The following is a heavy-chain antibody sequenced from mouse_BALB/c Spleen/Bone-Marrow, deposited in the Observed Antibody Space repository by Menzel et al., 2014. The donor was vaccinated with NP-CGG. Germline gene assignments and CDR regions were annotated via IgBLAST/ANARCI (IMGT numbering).Heavy chain of an antibody. CDR3: TTLARNNFDY. J-gene: IGHJ2*01. V-gene: IGHV1-5*01. CDR2: IYPGNSDT. CDR1: GYTFSNYW. D-gene: IGHD3-1*01. Sequence: EVQLQQSGTVLARPGAAVKMSCKASGYTFSNYWIHWVKQRPGQGLEWIGTIYPGNSDTTYNQKFQGKAKLTAVTSTSTAYMELSSLTNEDSAVYYCTTLARNNFDYWGQGTTLTVSS.